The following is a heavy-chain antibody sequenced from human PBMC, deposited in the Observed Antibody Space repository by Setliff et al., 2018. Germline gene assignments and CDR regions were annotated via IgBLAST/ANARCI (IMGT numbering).Heavy chain of an antibody. D-gene: IGHD2-8*01. CDR2: IGAYTGNT. Sequence: ASVKVSCKASGYTLINYGISWVRQAPGQGLEWMGWIGAYTGNTNYAQKLQGRVTMTTDTSTSTAYMELRSLRSDDTAVYYCSRLVRYCTTTTCQSVPGAEVWGQGTLVTVSS. CDR1: GYTLINYG. V-gene: IGHV1-18*01. J-gene: IGHJ4*02. CDR3: SRLVRYCTTTTCQSVPGAEV.